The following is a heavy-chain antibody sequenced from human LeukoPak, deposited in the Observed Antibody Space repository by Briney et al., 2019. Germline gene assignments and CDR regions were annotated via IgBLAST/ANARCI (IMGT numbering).Heavy chain of an antibody. CDR3: ASWLVVPAAIDY. J-gene: IGHJ4*02. CDR1: GGSISSGDYY. Sequence: SETLSLTCTVSGGSISSGDYYWSWIRQPPGKGLEWIGYIYYSGTTFYNPSLKSRVIISLDTSKNQFSLRLSSVTAAGTAVYYCASWLVVPAAIDYWGQGTLVTVSS. CDR2: IYYSGTT. D-gene: IGHD2-2*02. V-gene: IGHV4-30-4*01.